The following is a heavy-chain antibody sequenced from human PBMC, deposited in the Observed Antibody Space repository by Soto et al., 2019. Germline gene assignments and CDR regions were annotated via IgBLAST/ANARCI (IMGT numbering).Heavy chain of an antibody. CDR2: ISTSGNV. CDR1: GGSLTKYY. CDR3: ARDNNDFWSLYPLAFDY. Sequence: QVQLQESGPGLVKPSETLSLTCTVSGGSLTKYYWSWIRQPAGKGLEWIGRISTSGNVVSKASLSSRLTMSVDTSKNQFSLRLTSLTAADTAVYYCARDNNDFWSLYPLAFDYWGQGALVTVSS. D-gene: IGHD3-3*01. J-gene: IGHJ4*02. V-gene: IGHV4-4*07.